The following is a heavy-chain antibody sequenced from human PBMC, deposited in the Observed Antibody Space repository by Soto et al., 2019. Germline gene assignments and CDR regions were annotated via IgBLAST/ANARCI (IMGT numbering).Heavy chain of an antibody. CDR1: GYSFSEMF. V-gene: IGHV1-24*01. J-gene: IGHJ4*02. D-gene: IGHD3-10*01. CDR2: FDGEDGQT. Sequence: GASVKVSCKVSGYSFSEMFMHWVRQTPEKGLEWMGSFDGEDGQTMYAQKFQGRVTMAEDTSADTAYMELSSLRSDDTAVYYCGIPGATGNLDYWGQGSRVTVSS. CDR3: GIPGATGNLDY.